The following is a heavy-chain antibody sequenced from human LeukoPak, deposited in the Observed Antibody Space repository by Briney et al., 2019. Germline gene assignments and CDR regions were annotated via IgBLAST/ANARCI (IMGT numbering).Heavy chain of an antibody. CDR1: GFTFSSYS. CDR2: ISSSSSYI. Sequence: PGGSLRLSCAASGFTFSSYSMNWVRQAPGKGLEWVSSISSSSSYIYYADSVKGRFTISRDNAKNSLYLQMNSLRAEDTAVYYCARDKTYYYDSSGYYYDYWGQGTLVTVSP. CDR3: ARDKTYYYDSSGYYYDY. J-gene: IGHJ4*02. D-gene: IGHD3-22*01. V-gene: IGHV3-21*01.